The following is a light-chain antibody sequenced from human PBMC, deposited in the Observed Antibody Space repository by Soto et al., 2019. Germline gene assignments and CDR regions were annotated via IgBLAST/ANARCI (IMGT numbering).Light chain of an antibody. V-gene: IGLV2-14*01. CDR2: EVN. CDR1: SSDVGGYNF. CDR3: SSYTSSNTHV. J-gene: IGLJ1*01. Sequence: QSVLTQPASVSGSPGQSITISCTGKSSDVGGYNFVSWLQQHPGKAPKLMIYEVNERPSGVSNRFSGSKPGNTASPTISGLQAEDEADYYCSSYTSSNTHVFGTGTKVTVL.